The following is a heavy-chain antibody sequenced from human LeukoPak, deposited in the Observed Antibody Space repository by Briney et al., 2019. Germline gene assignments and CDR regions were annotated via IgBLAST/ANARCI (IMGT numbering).Heavy chain of an antibody. V-gene: IGHV3-9*01. CDR1: GFPFDDYA. D-gene: IGHD3-22*01. CDR3: AKDMIDDSSGYYHYYFDY. CDR2: ISWNSGSI. J-gene: IGHJ4*02. Sequence: PGGSLRLSCAASGFPFDDYAMNWVRQAPGKGLEWVSGISWNSGSIGYADSVKGRFTISRDNAKNSLYLQMNSLRAEDTALYYCAKDMIDDSSGYYHYYFDYWGQGTLVTVSS.